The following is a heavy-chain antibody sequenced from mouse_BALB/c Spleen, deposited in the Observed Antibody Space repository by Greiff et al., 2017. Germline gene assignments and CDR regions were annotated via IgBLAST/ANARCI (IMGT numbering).Heavy chain of an antibody. J-gene: IGHJ2*01. CDR2: ISNGGGST. CDR1: GFTFSSYT. Sequence: EVKVVESGGGLVQPGGSLKLSCAASGFTFSSYTMSWVRQTPEKRLEWVAYISNGGGSTYYPDTVKGRFTISRDNAKNTLYLQMSSLKSEDTAMYYCARHGSRFFDYWGQGTTLTVSS. V-gene: IGHV5-12-2*01. D-gene: IGHD1-1*01. CDR3: ARHGSRFFDY.